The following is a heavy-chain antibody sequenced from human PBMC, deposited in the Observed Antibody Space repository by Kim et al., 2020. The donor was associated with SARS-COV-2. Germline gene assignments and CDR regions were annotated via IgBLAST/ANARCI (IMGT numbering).Heavy chain of an antibody. V-gene: IGHV1-69*01. CDR2: GTA. CDR3: ARNMIGEGV. Sequence: GTANYARKFQGRVTITADESTSTAYMELSSLRSEDTAVYYCARNMIGEGVWGQGTTVTVSS. D-gene: IGHD3-22*01. J-gene: IGHJ6*02.